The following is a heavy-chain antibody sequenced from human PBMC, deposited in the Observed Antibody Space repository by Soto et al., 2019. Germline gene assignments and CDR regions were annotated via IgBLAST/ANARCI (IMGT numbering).Heavy chain of an antibody. D-gene: IGHD3-22*01. Sequence: SETLSLTCTVSGDSVTSVSDYWSWIRQPPGKGLEWIGYIYYSGSADYNPSLRSRATISIDTSKNQFSLKLTSVTAADTAVYYGEGEVESGYYSTYRALGGKGPPPTV. CDR1: GDSVTSVSDY. V-gene: IGHV4-61*01. CDR3: EGEVESGYYSTYRAL. J-gene: IGHJ1*01. CDR2: IYYSGSA.